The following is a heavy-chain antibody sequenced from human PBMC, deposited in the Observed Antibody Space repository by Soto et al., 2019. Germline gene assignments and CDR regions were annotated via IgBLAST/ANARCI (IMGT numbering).Heavy chain of an antibody. V-gene: IGHV1-8*01. CDR1: GYTFTSYD. CDR2: MNPNSGNT. D-gene: IGHD2-15*01. Sequence: ASVKVSCKASGYTFTSYDINWVRQATGQGLEWMGWMNPNSGNTGYAQKFQGRVTMTRNTSISRAYMELSSLRSEDTAVYYCATLGYCSGGSCSDAFDIWGQGTMVTVS. J-gene: IGHJ3*02. CDR3: ATLGYCSGGSCSDAFDI.